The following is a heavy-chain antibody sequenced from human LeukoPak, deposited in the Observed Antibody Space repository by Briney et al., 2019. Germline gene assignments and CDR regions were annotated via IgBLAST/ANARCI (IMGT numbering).Heavy chain of an antibody. CDR2: ISAYNGNT. Sequence: GASVKVSCKASGYTFTSYAMNWVRQAPGQGLEWMGWISAYNGNTNYAQKLQGRVTMTTDTSTSTAYMELRSLRSDDTAVYYCAREAPPGTIFGVAYYYGMDVWGQGTTVTVSS. CDR1: GYTFTSYA. CDR3: AREAPPGTIFGVAYYYGMDV. V-gene: IGHV1-18*01. J-gene: IGHJ6*02. D-gene: IGHD3-3*01.